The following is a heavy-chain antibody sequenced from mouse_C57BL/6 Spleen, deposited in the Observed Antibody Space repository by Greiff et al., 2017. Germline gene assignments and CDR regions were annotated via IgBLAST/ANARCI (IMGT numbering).Heavy chain of an antibody. CDR3: AQSGGSSYGNDY. Sequence: QVQLQQSGAELVKPGASVKLSCKASGYTFTSYWMHWVKQRPGQGLEWIGMIHPNSGSTNYNEKFKSKATLTVDKSSSTAYMQLSSLTSEDSAVYYWAQSGGSSYGNDYWGQGTTLTVSS. CDR2: IHPNSGST. D-gene: IGHD1-1*01. V-gene: IGHV1-64*01. J-gene: IGHJ2*01. CDR1: GYTFTSYW.